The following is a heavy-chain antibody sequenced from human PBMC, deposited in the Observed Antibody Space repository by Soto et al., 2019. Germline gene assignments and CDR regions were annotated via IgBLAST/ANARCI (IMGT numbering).Heavy chain of an antibody. CDR1: GGIFNSFS. D-gene: IGHD3-3*01. CDR2: IIPSFGTP. J-gene: IGHJ6*02. Sequence: QVQLVQSGAEVKKPGSSVKVSCWTSGGIFNSFSFNWVRQAPGQGLEWMGGIIPSFGTPNYARKFQNRVTITADEATSTVYTEMKGLRSEDMAVYYCARESPRRPLKTARKYYDFWSDYSRPTQEPDYSYYYAMDVWGQGTTVTVSS. CDR3: ARESPRRPLKTARKYYDFWSDYSRPTQEPDYSYYYAMDV. V-gene: IGHV1-69*01.